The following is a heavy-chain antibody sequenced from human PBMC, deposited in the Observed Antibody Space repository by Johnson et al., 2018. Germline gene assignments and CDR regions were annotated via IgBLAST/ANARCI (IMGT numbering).Heavy chain of an antibody. V-gene: IGHV3-33*01. CDR3: ARDWGGSGSYLFAFDI. J-gene: IGHJ3*02. D-gene: IGHD1-26*01. CDR2: MWYDGSNK. Sequence: QVQLVQSGGGVVQPGRSLRLSCAASGFTFSSSGMHWVRQAPGTGTEWVAVMWYDGSNKYYADSVKGRFTISRDNSKNTLYLQMNSLRAEDKAVYYCARDWGGSGSYLFAFDIWGQGTMVTVSS. CDR1: GFTFSSSG.